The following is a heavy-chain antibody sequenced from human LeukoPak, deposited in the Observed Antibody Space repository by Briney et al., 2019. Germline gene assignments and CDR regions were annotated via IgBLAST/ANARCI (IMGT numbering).Heavy chain of an antibody. D-gene: IGHD1-26*01. CDR3: AGDRKSGNFLGEFDH. V-gene: IGHV3-33*01. J-gene: IGHJ5*02. CDR2: KWYDGSNT. Sequence: PGGALRPLLSAAGFTFTSYDMDLGRPAPGKGLEGVALKWYDGSNTYYTDSVRGRFTISRDNSKSTLYLQMNSLRAEDTAIYYCAGDRKSGNFLGEFDHWGLGTLVTVSS. CDR1: GFTFTSYD.